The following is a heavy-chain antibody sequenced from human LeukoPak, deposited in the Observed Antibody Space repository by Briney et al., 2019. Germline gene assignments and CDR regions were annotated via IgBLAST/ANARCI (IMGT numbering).Heavy chain of an antibody. CDR1: GYTFGVYG. D-gene: IGHD3-9*01. CDR2: IAPYEGDR. J-gene: IGHJ1*01. CDR3: ASNFIRTGYFGEYYLH. Sequence: GASVKVSCKVSGYTFGVYGLSWVRQAPAQGLEWLGWIAPYEGDRQYTPKLQDRIIVTADTATTTVYMELKNLRIDDTAVYYCASNFIRTGYFGEYYLHWGQGTQVVVSS. V-gene: IGHV1-18*01.